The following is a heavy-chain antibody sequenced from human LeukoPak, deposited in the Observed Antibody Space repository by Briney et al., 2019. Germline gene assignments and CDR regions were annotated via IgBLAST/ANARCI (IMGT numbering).Heavy chain of an antibody. CDR2: IKPDGSEK. Sequence: GGSLSFSCVAPGLTLSNYWMSWLRQAPGKGLEWLATIKPDGSEKYYVYSVKGRFTISRDNAKNSLYLQMNSLRAEDTAVYYCASSVGPGYFDYWGQGTLVTVSS. V-gene: IGHV3-7*01. J-gene: IGHJ4*02. CDR3: ASSVGPGYFDY. CDR1: GLTLSNYW.